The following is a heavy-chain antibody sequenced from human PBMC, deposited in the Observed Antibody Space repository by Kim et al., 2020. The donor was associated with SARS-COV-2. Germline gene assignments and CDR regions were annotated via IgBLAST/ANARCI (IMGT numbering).Heavy chain of an antibody. Sequence: YHADSGRGRFTVARDNPENTLYLQMNGLRAEDTAVYYCAQRSSGTGWPFNYWGQGARVTVSS. D-gene: IGHD3-22*01. J-gene: IGHJ4*02. V-gene: IGHV3-30*07. CDR3: AQRSSGTGWPFNY.